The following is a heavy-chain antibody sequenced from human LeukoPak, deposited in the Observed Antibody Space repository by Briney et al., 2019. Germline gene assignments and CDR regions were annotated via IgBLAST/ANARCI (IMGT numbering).Heavy chain of an antibody. D-gene: IGHD3-16*01. V-gene: IGHV3-21*01. J-gene: IGHJ4*02. CDR3: GRAFPPLRTSSAGDL. CDR1: GFTFSDYD. CDR2: ISYLSSHV. Sequence: GGSLRLSCSASGFTFSDYDMNWVRQAPGKGLEWVSSISYLSSHVYYGDSVKGRFSISRDNAKNTLYLQMNSLGAEDTAIYYCGRAFPPLRTSSAGDLWGQGILVTVSS.